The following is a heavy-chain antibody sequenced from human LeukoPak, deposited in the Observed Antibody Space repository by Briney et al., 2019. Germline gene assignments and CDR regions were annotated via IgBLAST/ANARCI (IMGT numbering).Heavy chain of an antibody. CDR2: ISWNSGLI. CDR1: GFTFDEYA. J-gene: IGHJ4*02. V-gene: IGHV3-9*01. Sequence: GGSLRLSCAASGFTFDEYATHWVRQAPGKGLEWVSGISWNSGLIDYADSVKGRFTISRDNAKNSLFLQMNSLKAEDTAFYYCTKGGIFGLVTYYFDYWGQGTLVTVSS. CDR3: TKGGIFGLVTYYFDY. D-gene: IGHD3/OR15-3a*01.